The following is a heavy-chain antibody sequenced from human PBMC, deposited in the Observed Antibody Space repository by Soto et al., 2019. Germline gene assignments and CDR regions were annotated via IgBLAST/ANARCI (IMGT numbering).Heavy chain of an antibody. J-gene: IGHJ4*02. CDR1: DGSVISEDYY. D-gene: IGHD2-2*01. Sequence: SETLSLTCSVSDGSVISEDYYWGWIRQPPGKGLEWIGYIYHNGESYYKSSLNSRITISLDTSHSQVSLKLTSVTAADTAVYFCARVESRSFHVSHWGQGILVTVSS. CDR3: ARVESRSFHVSH. CDR2: IYHNGES. V-gene: IGHV4-30-4*01.